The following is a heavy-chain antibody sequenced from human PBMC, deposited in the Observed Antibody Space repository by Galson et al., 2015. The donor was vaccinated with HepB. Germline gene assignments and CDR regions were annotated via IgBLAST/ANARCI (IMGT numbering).Heavy chain of an antibody. Sequence: SVKVSCKASGYTFTSYDINWVRQATGQGLEWMGWTNPNSGNTGYAQKFQGRVTMTRNTSISTAYMELSSLRSEDTAVYYCARVPPDPYDFRDHYYYYMDVWGKGTTVTVSS. D-gene: IGHD3-3*01. CDR3: ARVPPDPYDFRDHYYYYMDV. CDR1: GYTFTSYD. CDR2: TNPNSGNT. J-gene: IGHJ6*03. V-gene: IGHV1-8*01.